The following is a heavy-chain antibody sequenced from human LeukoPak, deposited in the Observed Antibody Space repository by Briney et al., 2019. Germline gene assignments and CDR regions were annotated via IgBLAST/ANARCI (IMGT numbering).Heavy chain of an antibody. CDR2: IYYSGST. V-gene: IGHV4-59*01. CDR1: GGSISSYY. D-gene: IGHD3-22*01. J-gene: IGHJ4*02. Sequence: SETLSLTCTVSGGSISSYYRSWIRQPPGKGLEWIGYIYYSGSTNYNPSLKSRVTISVDTSKNQFSLKLSSVTAADTAVYYCARGPDYYDSSGLPSDYWGQGTLVTVSS. CDR3: ARGPDYYDSSGLPSDY.